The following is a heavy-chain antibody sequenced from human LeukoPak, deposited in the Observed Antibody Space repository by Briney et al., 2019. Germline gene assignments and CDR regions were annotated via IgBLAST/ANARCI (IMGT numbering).Heavy chain of an antibody. CDR2: MYSDGTT. V-gene: IGHV3-53*01. J-gene: IGHJ3*02. D-gene: IGHD4-17*01. CDR3: ARAQETTSDFDAFDI. CDR1: GFTVSNNY. Sequence: GGSLRLSCAASGFTVSNNYMIWVRQAPGKGLEWVSVMYSDGTTYYSDSAKGRFTISRHNSKNTLYLQMNSLRAEDTAVYYCARAQETTSDFDAFDIWGQGTMVTVSS.